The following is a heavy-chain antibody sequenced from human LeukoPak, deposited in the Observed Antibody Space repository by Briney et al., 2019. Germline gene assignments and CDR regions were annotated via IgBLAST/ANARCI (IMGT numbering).Heavy chain of an antibody. CDR1: GFTFSSYA. CDR3: ARDTPDAFDI. Sequence: LRLSCAASGFTFSSYAMSWIRLHPGKGLEWIGYIYYSGSTYYNPSLKSRVTISVDTSKNQFSLKLSSVTAADTAVYYCARDTPDAFDIWGQGTMVTVSS. CDR2: IYYSGST. J-gene: IGHJ3*02. V-gene: IGHV4-31*02.